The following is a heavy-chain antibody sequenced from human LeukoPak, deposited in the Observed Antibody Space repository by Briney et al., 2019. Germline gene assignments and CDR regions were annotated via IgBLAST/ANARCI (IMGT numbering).Heavy chain of an antibody. J-gene: IGHJ3*02. CDR2: IYYSGST. Sequence: SETLSLTCTVSGDSITSYYYSWIRQPPGKGLEWIGYIYYSGSTNYNPSLKSRVTISLNTSKNQFSLKLSSVTAADTAVYYCARGKGSVAFDIWGQGTMVTVSS. CDR3: ARGKGSVAFDI. CDR1: GDSITSYY. V-gene: IGHV4-59*01.